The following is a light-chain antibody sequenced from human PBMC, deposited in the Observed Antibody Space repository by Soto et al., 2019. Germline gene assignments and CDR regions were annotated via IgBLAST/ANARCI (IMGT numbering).Light chain of an antibody. CDR2: AAR. V-gene: IGKV1-39*01. J-gene: IGKJ2*01. Sequence: DIQLTQSPSSLSPSVGDRITLSCRASQPISRNLNWYQQMPGKAPSLLIYAARDLQSGVPGRFSGSWSGTEFNLTISSLQPEDLATYYCQQSHSTPYTFGQGTKLEI. CDR3: QQSHSTPYT. CDR1: QPISRN.